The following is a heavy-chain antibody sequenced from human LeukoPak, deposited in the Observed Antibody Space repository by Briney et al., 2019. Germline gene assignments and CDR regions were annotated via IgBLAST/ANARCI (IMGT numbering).Heavy chain of an antibody. D-gene: IGHD3-10*01. CDR1: GGSISSSSYY. CDR3: ARGGRRLWFGEFMNY. Sequence: SETLSLTCTVSGGSISSSSYYWGWIRQPPGKGLEWIGSIYYSGSTYYSPSLKSRVTISVDTSKNQFSLKLSSVTAADTAVYYCARGGRRLWFGEFMNYWGQGTLVTVSS. J-gene: IGHJ4*02. CDR2: IYYSGST. V-gene: IGHV4-39*07.